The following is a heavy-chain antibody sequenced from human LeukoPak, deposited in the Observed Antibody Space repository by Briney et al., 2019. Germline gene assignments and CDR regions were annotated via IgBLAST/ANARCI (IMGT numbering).Heavy chain of an antibody. J-gene: IGHJ5*02. CDR2: ISAYNGNT. D-gene: IGHD5-18*01. V-gene: IGHV1-18*01. CDR3: ARDPSGGSYGYL. Sequence: ASVKVSCKASGYTFTSYGMSWVRQAPGQGLEWMGWISAYNGNTNYAQKLQGRVTVTTDTSTSTAYMELRSLRSDDTAVYYCARDPSGGSYGYLWGQGTLVTVSS. CDR1: GYTFTSYG.